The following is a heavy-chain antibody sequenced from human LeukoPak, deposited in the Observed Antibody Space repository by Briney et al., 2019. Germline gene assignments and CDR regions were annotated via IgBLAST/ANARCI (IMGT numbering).Heavy chain of an antibody. CDR3: AREPYSSGRFYCLDY. D-gene: IGHD6-19*01. Sequence: GASVKVSCRASGYTFNYYAITWVRQVPGQGLEWMGWISAYNGNTNFAQRLQGRVTMTTDTSTSTAYMELRSLTSDDTAIYYCAREPYSSGRFYCLDYWGQGTLVTVSS. CDR2: ISAYNGNT. J-gene: IGHJ4*02. V-gene: IGHV1-18*01. CDR1: GYTFNYYA.